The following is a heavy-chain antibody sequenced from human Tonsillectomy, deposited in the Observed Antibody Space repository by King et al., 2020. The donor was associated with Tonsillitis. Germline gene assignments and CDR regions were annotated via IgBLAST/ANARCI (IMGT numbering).Heavy chain of an antibody. Sequence: QLVQSGAEVKKPGASVKVSCKASGYTFSSYGISWVRQAPGQGLEWMGWISAYNGNTNYAQKLQGRVTMTTGTSTNTAYMERRSMRSDDKAVYYCARDIDYSGLFDYWGQGTLVTVSS. J-gene: IGHJ4*02. D-gene: IGHD3-16*01. CDR2: ISAYNGNT. CDR1: GYTFSSYG. V-gene: IGHV1-18*04. CDR3: ARDIDYSGLFDY.